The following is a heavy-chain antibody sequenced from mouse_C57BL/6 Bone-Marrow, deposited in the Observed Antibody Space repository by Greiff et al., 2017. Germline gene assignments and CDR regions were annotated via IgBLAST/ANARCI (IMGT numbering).Heavy chain of an antibody. J-gene: IGHJ2*01. CDR1: GYAFTNYL. D-gene: IGHD2-2*01. CDR2: INPGSGGT. Sequence: QVQLQQSGAELVRPGTSVKVSCKASGYAFTNYLIEWVKQRPGQGLEWIGVINPGSGGTNYNEKFKGKATLTADKSSSTAYMELRSLTSEDSAVYYCTRGENGYDDYWGQGTTLTVSS. CDR3: TRGENGYDDY. V-gene: IGHV1-54*01.